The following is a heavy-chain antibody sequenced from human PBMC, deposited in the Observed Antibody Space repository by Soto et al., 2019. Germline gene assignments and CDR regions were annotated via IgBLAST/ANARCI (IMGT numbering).Heavy chain of an antibody. Sequence: SEPLCLPNTVSGGSISSYDGSWIRQPPGKGLEWIGYIYYSGSTNYNPSLKSRVTISVDTSKNQFSLKLSSATAADTAVYYCARHYYDFWSGSHYISSQFDYWGQGTLVTVSS. V-gene: IGHV4-59*08. CDR2: IYYSGST. D-gene: IGHD3-3*01. J-gene: IGHJ4*02. CDR3: ARHYYDFWSGSHYISSQFDY. CDR1: GGSISSYD.